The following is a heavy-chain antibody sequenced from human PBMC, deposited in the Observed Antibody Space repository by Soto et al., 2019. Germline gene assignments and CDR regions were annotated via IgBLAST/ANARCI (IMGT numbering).Heavy chain of an antibody. CDR3: ARQGFGPLHGLVDV. CDR2: VHHSWGS. J-gene: IGHJ6*02. D-gene: IGHD3-10*01. Sequence: QVQLQESGPGLVKPSETLSLSCTVSGGSISSYYWSWFRQSPGKRMEWIGYVHHSWGSSYNPSLQRXVTXSLDTSKSQFSLKVPSVPATDTAVYYCARQGFGPLHGLVDVWGQGTTVTVSS. CDR1: GGSISSYY. V-gene: IGHV4-59*08.